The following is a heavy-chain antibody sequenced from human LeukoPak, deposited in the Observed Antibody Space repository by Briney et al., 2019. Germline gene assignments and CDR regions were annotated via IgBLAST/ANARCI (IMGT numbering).Heavy chain of an antibody. CDR2: IYYSGSA. CDR3: ARQTTTVVASV. J-gene: IGHJ3*01. CDR1: GGSISSGGYY. V-gene: IGHV4-31*03. Sequence: PSQTLSLTCTVSGGSISSGGYYWSWIRQHPGKGLERIGYIYYSGSAYYNPSLKSRVTISVDTSRNQFSLKLSSVTAADTAVYYCARQTTTVVASVWGQGTMVTVSS. D-gene: IGHD4-23*01.